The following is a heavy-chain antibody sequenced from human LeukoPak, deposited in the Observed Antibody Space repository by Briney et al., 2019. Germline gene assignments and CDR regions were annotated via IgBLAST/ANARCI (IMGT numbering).Heavy chain of an antibody. V-gene: IGHV3-21*01. Sequence: GGSLRLSCAASGFSFSSYNMNWVRQTPGKGLEWVSSITSSSTYTFYADSVRGRFTISRDNAKNSLYLQMDSLGPDDTAVYYCARDPYSGNYGNDYYYHMDVWGKGTTVTISS. CDR1: GFSFSSYN. CDR2: ITSSSTYT. CDR3: ARDPYSGNYGNDYYYHMDV. D-gene: IGHD1-26*01. J-gene: IGHJ6*03.